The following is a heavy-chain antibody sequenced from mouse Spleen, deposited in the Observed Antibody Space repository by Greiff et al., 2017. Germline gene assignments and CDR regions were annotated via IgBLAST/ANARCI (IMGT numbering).Heavy chain of an antibody. CDR3: TSAPGFAY. CDR1: GFTIKDDY. Sequence: VQLKQSGAELVRPGASVKLSCTASGFTIKDDYMHWVKQRPEQGLEWIGWIDPENGDTEYASKFQGKATITADTSSNTAYLQLSSLTSEDTAVYYCTSAPGFAYWGQGTLVTVSA. CDR2: IDPENGDT. J-gene: IGHJ3*01. V-gene: IGHV14-4*01.